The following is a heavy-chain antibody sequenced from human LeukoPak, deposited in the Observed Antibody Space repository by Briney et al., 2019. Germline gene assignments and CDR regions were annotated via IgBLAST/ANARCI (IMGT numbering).Heavy chain of an antibody. V-gene: IGHV4-34*01. CDR2: INHSGST. CDR1: GGSSSGYY. Sequence: PSETLPLTCVLYGGSSSGYYWSWIRQPPGKGLEWIGEINHSGSTNYNPSLKSRVTMSVDTSKNQFSLNLKSVTPEDTAVYYCARNLIPEQLVLNFWGQGTLVTVSS. CDR3: ARNLIPEQLVLNF. J-gene: IGHJ4*02. D-gene: IGHD6-13*01.